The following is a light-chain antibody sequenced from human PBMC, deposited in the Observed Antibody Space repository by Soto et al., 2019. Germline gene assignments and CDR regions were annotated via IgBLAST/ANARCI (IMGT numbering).Light chain of an antibody. J-gene: IGLJ2*01. Sequence: QSALTQPASVSGSPGQSITISCTGTSSDVGGFDYVSWYQQHPGKAPKLMIYEVSNRPSGVSNRFSGSKSGNTASLTISGLQADDEAEYYCSSYTTYSSLVVFGGGTKVPS. CDR1: SSDVGGFDY. CDR3: SSYTTYSSLVV. V-gene: IGLV2-14*01. CDR2: EVS.